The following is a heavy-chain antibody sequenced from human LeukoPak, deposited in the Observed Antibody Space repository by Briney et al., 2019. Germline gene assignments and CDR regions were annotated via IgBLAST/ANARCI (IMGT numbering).Heavy chain of an antibody. Sequence: LSLTCTVSGGSISSGGHYWSWIRQAPGKGLEWVAVIWYDGSNKYYADSVQGRFTISRDNSKNTLYLQLNSLRAEDTAVYYCAREGRKYDFWSGYYFSHYHGMDVWGQGTTVTVSS. CDR3: AREGRKYDFWSGYYFSHYHGMDV. V-gene: IGHV3-33*08. D-gene: IGHD3-3*01. CDR1: GGSISSGGHY. J-gene: IGHJ6*02. CDR2: IWYDGSNK.